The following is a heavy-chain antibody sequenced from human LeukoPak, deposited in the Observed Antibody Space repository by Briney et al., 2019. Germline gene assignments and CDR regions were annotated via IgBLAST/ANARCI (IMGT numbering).Heavy chain of an antibody. CDR2: INHSGST. V-gene: IGHV4-34*01. J-gene: IGHJ4*02. CDR1: GGSFSGYY. Sequence: SETLSLTCAVYGGSFSGYYWSWIRLPPGKGLEWIGEINHSGSTNYNPSLKSRVTISVDTSKNQFSLKLSSVTAADTAVYYCARSRASYYDFWSGYTNGGYYFDYWGQGTLVTVSS. D-gene: IGHD3-3*01. CDR3: ARSRASYYDFWSGYTNGGYYFDY.